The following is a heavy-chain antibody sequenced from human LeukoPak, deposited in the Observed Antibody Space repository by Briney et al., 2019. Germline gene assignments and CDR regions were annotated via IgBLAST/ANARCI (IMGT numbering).Heavy chain of an antibody. CDR3: ARSSTTVTTRFFDL. V-gene: IGHV3-20*04. D-gene: IGHD4-17*01. J-gene: IGHJ2*01. Sequence: PGGFLRLSCAASGFSFSSYNMNWVRQAPGKGLEWVSTITWNGGNTAYADSVKGRFTISRDNGKNSLYLQMNSLSPEDTALYYCARSSTTVTTRFFDLWGRGTLVTVSS. CDR1: GFSFSSYN. CDR2: ITWNGGNT.